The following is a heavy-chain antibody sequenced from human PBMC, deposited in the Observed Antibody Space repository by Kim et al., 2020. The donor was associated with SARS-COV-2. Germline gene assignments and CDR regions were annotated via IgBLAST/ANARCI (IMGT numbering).Heavy chain of an antibody. CDR2: VSGRDGTT. J-gene: IGHJ4*02. CDR1: GFTFSNYA. CDR3: AKAYMSLPRGKTWDYGDFXXDS. Sequence: GGSLRLSCAASGFTFSNYAMSWVRQAPGKGLEWVSAVSGRDGTTYYADSVKGRFTISRDNSRSTLYLQINRLRVEDTAIYYCAKAYMSLPRGKTWDYGDFXXDSWGQGTLVTVSS. V-gene: IGHV3-23*01. D-gene: IGHD4-17*01.